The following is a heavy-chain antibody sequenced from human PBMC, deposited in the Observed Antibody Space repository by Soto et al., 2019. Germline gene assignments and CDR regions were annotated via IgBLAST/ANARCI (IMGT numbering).Heavy chain of an antibody. Sequence: PGGSLRLSCAASGFTFSSYAMHWVRQAPGKGLEWVAVISYDGRNKYYADSVKGRFTISRDNSKNTLYLQLNSLRAEDTAVYYCARDRGGGGEYYYYGLDVWGQGTTVTV. CDR2: ISYDGRNK. V-gene: IGHV3-30-3*01. CDR3: ARDRGGGGEYYYYGLDV. CDR1: GFTFSSYA. J-gene: IGHJ6*02. D-gene: IGHD3-16*01.